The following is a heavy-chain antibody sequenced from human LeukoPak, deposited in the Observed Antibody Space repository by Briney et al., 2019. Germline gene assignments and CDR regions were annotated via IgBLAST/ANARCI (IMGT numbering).Heavy chain of an antibody. D-gene: IGHD2-15*01. CDR3: ARVGSPAPRGAFDI. CDR1: GGSISSGGYY. V-gene: IGHV4-31*03. Sequence: SETLSLTYTVSGGSISSGGYYWSWIRQHPGKGLEWIGYIYYSGSTYYNPSLKSRVTISVDTSKNQFSLKLSSVTAADTAVYYCARVGSPAPRGAFDIWGQGTMVTVSS. J-gene: IGHJ3*02. CDR2: IYYSGST.